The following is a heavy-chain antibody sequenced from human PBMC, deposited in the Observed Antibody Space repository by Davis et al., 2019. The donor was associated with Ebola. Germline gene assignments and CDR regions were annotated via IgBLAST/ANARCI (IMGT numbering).Heavy chain of an antibody. CDR2: IWYDGSNK. CDR3: ASAISVGGHK. D-gene: IGHD6-19*01. J-gene: IGHJ4*02. Sequence: GESLKISCAASGFTFSSYGMHWVRQAPGKGLEWVAVIWYDGSNKYYADSVKGRFTISRDNSKNTLYLQMNSLRAEDTAVYYCASAISVGGHKWGQGTLVTVSS. V-gene: IGHV3-33*01. CDR1: GFTFSSYG.